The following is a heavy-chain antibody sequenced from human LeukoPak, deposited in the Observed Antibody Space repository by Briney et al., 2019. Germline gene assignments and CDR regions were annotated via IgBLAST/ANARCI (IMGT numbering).Heavy chain of an antibody. Sequence: GESLKISCKGSGYSFTSYWIGWVRQMPGKGLEWMGIIYVGDSDTRYRPSFQGQVTISVDKSINTAYLQWSSLKASDTAMYHCARVVDYDTSGYQTKNWFDPWGQGTLVTVSS. CDR1: GYSFTSYW. CDR3: ARVVDYDTSGYQTKNWFDP. V-gene: IGHV5-51*01. J-gene: IGHJ5*02. D-gene: IGHD3-22*01. CDR2: IYVGDSDT.